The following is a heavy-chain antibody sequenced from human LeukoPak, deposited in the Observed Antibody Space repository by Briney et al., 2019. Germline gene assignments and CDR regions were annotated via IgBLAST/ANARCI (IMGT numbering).Heavy chain of an antibody. V-gene: IGHV3-21*01. Sequence: GGSLRPSCAASGFTISSYSMNWVCQAPGKGLEWVSFISSSSSYIYYADTVKGRFTISRDDARNSLYLQMNSLGAEDTAVYYCASNYDFWSNYFGYMDVWGKGTTVTVSS. J-gene: IGHJ6*03. D-gene: IGHD3-3*01. CDR1: GFTISSYS. CDR2: ISSSSSYI. CDR3: ASNYDFWSNYFGYMDV.